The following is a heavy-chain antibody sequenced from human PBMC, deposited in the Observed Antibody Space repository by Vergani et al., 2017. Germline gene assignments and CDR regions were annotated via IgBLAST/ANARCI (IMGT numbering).Heavy chain of an antibody. V-gene: IGHV5-51*01. CDR3: ARLYGRDSSGSKYFDY. CDR2: IHPADSDT. Sequence: EVQLVQSGAEVKKPGESLNISCQISGYSFTNYWIGWVRQMPGKGLEWMGIIHPADSDTRYSPSFQGQVTISVDKSISTAYLQRSSLRASDSAMYSCARLYGRDSSGSKYFDYWGQGTLVTVSS. CDR1: GYSFTNYW. D-gene: IGHD3-22*01. J-gene: IGHJ4*02.